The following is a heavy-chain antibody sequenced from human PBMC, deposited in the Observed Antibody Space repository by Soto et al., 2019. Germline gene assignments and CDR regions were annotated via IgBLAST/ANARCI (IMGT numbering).Heavy chain of an antibody. Sequence: EVKLLESGGGLVQPGGSLRLSCAASGFTFSSYGMTWVRQAPGKGLEWVSGIGGSVGTTYYADSVKGRFTISRDNSKNTLYLQMNSLRDEDTAVYYCAKDRARDYGAHGAFDIWGQGTMVTVS. CDR2: IGGSVGTT. CDR3: AKDRARDYGAHGAFDI. D-gene: IGHD4-17*01. V-gene: IGHV3-23*01. J-gene: IGHJ3*02. CDR1: GFTFSSYG.